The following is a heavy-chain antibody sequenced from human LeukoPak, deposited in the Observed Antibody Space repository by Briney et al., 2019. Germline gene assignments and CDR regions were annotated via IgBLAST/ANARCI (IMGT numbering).Heavy chain of an antibody. J-gene: IGHJ4*02. CDR2: IRYDGSNK. CDR1: GFTFSSHG. D-gene: IGHD3-3*01. CDR3: AKVNPITIFGVASDFDY. V-gene: IGHV3-30*02. Sequence: LGGSLRLSCAASGFTFSSHGMHWVSQAPGKWLEWVAFIRYDGSNKYYADSVKGRFTISRDNSKNTLYLQMNSLRAEDTAVYYCAKVNPITIFGVASDFDYWGQRTLVTVSS.